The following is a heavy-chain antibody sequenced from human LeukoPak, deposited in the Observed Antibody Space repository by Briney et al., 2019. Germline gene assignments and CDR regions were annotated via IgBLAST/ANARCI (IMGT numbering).Heavy chain of an antibody. CDR3: ARDTKRSRARRENLGIDP. Sequence: ASVKVSCKASGYTFTTYGISWVRQAPGQGLEWMGYIITYNGNTNYAQKLQGRVTMTTDTSTSTAYMELRSLRSDDTAVYYCARDTKRSRARRENLGIDPWGQGTLVTVSS. CDR1: GYTFTTYG. D-gene: IGHD3-16*01. V-gene: IGHV1-18*01. CDR2: IITYNGNT. J-gene: IGHJ5*02.